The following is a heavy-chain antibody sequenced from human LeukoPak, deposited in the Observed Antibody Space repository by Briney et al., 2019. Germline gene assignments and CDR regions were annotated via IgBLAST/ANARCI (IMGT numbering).Heavy chain of an antibody. V-gene: IGHV1-2*02. CDR3: AREANCGGDCLDY. Sequence: ASVKVSCKASGYTFTGYYMHWVRQAPGQGLEWMGWINPNSGGTNYAQKFQGRVTMTRDTSISTAYMELSRLRSDDTAVYYCAREANCGGDCLDYWGQGTLVTVSS. J-gene: IGHJ4*02. CDR2: INPNSGGT. D-gene: IGHD2-21*01. CDR1: GYTFTGYY.